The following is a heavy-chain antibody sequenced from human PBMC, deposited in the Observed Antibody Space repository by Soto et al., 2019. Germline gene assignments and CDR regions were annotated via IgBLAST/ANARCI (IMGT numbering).Heavy chain of an antibody. Sequence: SETLSLTCTVSGGSISSGDYYWSWIRQPPGKGLEWIGYIYYSGSTYYNPSLKSRVTISVDTSKNQFSLKLSSVTAADTAVYYCARAVVISLGNSRWFDPWGQGTMVTVP. D-gene: IGHD3-22*01. J-gene: IGHJ5*02. CDR1: GGSISSGDYY. V-gene: IGHV4-30-4*01. CDR2: IYYSGST. CDR3: ARAVVISLGNSRWFDP.